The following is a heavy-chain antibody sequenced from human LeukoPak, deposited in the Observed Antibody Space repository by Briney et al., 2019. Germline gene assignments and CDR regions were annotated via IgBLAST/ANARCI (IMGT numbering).Heavy chain of an antibody. D-gene: IGHD7-27*01. J-gene: IGHJ3*02. CDR3: ARGKLGISDAFDI. Sequence: GGSLRLSCAASGFTFSSYWMNWARQAPGKGLEWVASINHNGNVNYYVDSVKGRFTISRDNAKNSLYLQMSNLRAEDTAVYFCARGKLGISDAFDIWGQGTMVTVSS. CDR1: GFTFSSYW. CDR2: INHNGNVN. V-gene: IGHV3-7*03.